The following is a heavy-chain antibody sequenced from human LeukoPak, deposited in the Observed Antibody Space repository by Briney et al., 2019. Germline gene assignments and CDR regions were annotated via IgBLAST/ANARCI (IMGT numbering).Heavy chain of an antibody. D-gene: IGHD6-25*01. CDR2: IYYSGST. Sequence: SETLSLTCTVSGGSISSYNWSWIRQPPGKGLEWIGNIYYSGSTNYNPSPKSRVTISIDTSKNQFSLKLSSETAADTAEYYCASQRRYYYYMDVWGKGTMVTVSS. V-gene: IGHV4-59*01. CDR1: GGSISSYN. J-gene: IGHJ6*03. CDR3: ASQRRYYYYMDV.